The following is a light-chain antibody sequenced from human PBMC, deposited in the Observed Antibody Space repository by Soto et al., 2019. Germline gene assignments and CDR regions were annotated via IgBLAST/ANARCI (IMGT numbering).Light chain of an antibody. Sequence: DIQMTQSPSSLSASVGDRVTITCRASQSISSDLNWYQQKPGKAPNXLIYTASNLESGVPSRFSGIGSGTDLTLTLTSLQPEDGATYFCQQGYSRPRAFGQGTKVDI. CDR1: QSISSD. CDR2: TAS. J-gene: IGKJ1*01. V-gene: IGKV1-39*01. CDR3: QQGYSRPRA.